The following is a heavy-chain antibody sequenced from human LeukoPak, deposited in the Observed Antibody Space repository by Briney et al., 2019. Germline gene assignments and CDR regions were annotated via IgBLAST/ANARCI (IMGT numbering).Heavy chain of an antibody. Sequence: KPSETLSLTCTVSGASVSSYYWIWIRQPAGRGLEWIGRIDASGSTNYNPSLKSRVTMSVDSSKNQFSLKVSSVTAADTAVYYCARETSIAAAGTHAFDIWGQGTMVTVSS. CDR2: IDASGST. CDR3: ARETSIAAAGTHAFDI. D-gene: IGHD6-13*01. CDR1: GASVSSYY. V-gene: IGHV4-4*07. J-gene: IGHJ3*02.